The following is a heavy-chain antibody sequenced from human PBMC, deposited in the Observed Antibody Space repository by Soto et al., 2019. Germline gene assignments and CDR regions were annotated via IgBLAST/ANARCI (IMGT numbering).Heavy chain of an antibody. CDR1: GGSFSGYS. J-gene: IGHJ4*02. V-gene: IGHV4-34*01. D-gene: IGHD2-8*02. Sequence: QVQLQQWGAGLLKPSETLSLTCAVYGGSFSGYSWTWIRQPPGTGLEWIGEINHSGSTNYNPSLQSRVTISVDTSKNQFSLKLTSVTAADTAVYYCARDKITGLFDYWGQGTLVTVSS. CDR2: INHSGST. CDR3: ARDKITGLFDY.